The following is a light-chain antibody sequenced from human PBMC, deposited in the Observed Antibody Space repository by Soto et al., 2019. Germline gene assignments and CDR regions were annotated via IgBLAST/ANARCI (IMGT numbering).Light chain of an antibody. V-gene: IGLV1-40*01. CDR3: QSYDRSLSGVV. Sequence: QSVLTQPPSVSGAPGQRVTISCTGSSSNIGAGYDVHWYQQLPGTAPKLLIYGNSNRPSGVPDRFSGSESGTSASLAITGLRCEDGADYDCQSYDRSLSGVVFVGGTKLTVL. J-gene: IGLJ2*01. CDR2: GNS. CDR1: SSNIGAGYD.